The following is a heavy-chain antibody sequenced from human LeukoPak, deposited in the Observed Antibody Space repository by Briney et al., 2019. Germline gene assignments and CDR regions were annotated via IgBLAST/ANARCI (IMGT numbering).Heavy chain of an antibody. V-gene: IGHV4-39*01. D-gene: IGHD3-10*01. CDR1: GGSISSSSYY. J-gene: IGHJ4*02. Sequence: SETLSLTCTVSGGSISSSSYYWGWIRQPPGKGLEWIGSIYYSGSTYYNPSLKSRVTISVDTSKNQFSLKLSSVTAADTAVYYCARHLRSRYGSGNYYLDYWGQGTLVTVSS. CDR3: ARHLRSRYGSGNYYLDY. CDR2: IYYSGST.